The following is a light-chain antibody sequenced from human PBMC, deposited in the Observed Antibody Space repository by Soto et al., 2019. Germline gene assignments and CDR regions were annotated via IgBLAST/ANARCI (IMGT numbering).Light chain of an antibody. CDR3: SSYTTSSTYV. CDR1: SSDVGAYNY. V-gene: IGLV2-14*01. J-gene: IGLJ1*01. CDR2: EVS. Sequence: QSLLTQPASVSGSPGQSITISCAATSSDVGAYNYVSWYQQHPDKAPKLMIYEVSNRPSGVSNRFSGSKSGNTASLTISGLQAEDEADYYCSSYTTSSTYVFGTGTKVTVL.